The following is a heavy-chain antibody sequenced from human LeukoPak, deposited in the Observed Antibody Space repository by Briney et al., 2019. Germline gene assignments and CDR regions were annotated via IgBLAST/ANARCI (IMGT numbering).Heavy chain of an antibody. J-gene: IGHJ3*02. CDR2: ISLSSTYI. V-gene: IGHV3-21*04. CDR3: ASMGGRDLGYCSGGSCYGDAFDI. D-gene: IGHD2-15*01. Sequence: PGGSLRLSCEASGFTFSGYTMNWVRQAPGKGLAWVASISLSSTYIFYADSVKGRFTISRDDANNVVYLQMTSLRAEDTAVYYCASMGGRDLGYCSGGSCYGDAFDIWGQGTMVTVSS. CDR1: GFTFSGYT.